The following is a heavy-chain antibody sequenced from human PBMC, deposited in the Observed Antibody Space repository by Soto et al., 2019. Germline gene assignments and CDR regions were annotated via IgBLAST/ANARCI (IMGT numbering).Heavy chain of an antibody. CDR2: SSSSGRTI. V-gene: IGHV3-11*01. D-gene: IGHD3-16*01. J-gene: IGHJ5*02. CDR1: GIVFSDY. CDR3: ARLPFPWGWFDP. Sequence: QVQLVESGGGLVKPGGSLRLSCAASGIVFSDYMSWVRQAPGKGLEWLSYSSSSGRTIYSADSVKGRFTISRDNATNSLYLQMNNVRTEYTAVYYCARLPFPWGWFDPWGQGTLVTVSS.